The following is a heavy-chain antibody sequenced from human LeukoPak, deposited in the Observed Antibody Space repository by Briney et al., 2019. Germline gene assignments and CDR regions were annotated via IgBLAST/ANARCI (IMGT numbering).Heavy chain of an antibody. D-gene: IGHD3-16*01. J-gene: IGHJ3*02. Sequence: GGSLRLSCAASGFTFSSYSMNWVRQAPGKGLEWVSSISSSSSYIYYADSVKGRFTISRDNAKNSLYLQMNSLRAEDTAVYYCAREGGRLVRAFDIWGQGTMVTVSS. CDR1: GFTFSSYS. CDR2: ISSSSSYI. V-gene: IGHV3-21*01. CDR3: AREGGRLVRAFDI.